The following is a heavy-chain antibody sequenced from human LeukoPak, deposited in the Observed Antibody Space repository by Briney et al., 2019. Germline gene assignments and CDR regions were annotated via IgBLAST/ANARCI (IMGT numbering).Heavy chain of an antibody. CDR3: ARSTAMPIRNWFDP. D-gene: IGHD5-18*01. Sequence: PSETLSLTCTVSGGSISSYYWSWIRQPPGKGLEWIGYIYYSGSTDYNPSLKSRVTMSVDTSKNQFSLKLSSVTAADTAVYYCARSTAMPIRNWFDPWGQGTLVTVSS. CDR1: GGSISSYY. J-gene: IGHJ5*02. V-gene: IGHV4-59*01. CDR2: IYYSGST.